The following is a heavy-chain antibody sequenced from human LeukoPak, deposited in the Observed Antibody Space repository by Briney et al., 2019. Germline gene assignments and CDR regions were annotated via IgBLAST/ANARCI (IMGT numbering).Heavy chain of an antibody. CDR1: GYTFINYQ. J-gene: IGHJ6*02. Sequence: SVKVSCRTSGYTFINYQIHWVRQAPGQGLEWMGGIIPIFGTADYAQKFQGRVTITADESTNTAYMELSSLRSEDTAVYYCARLPLRSIAVGYYGMDVWGQGTTVTVSS. D-gene: IGHD6-6*01. CDR2: IIPIFGTA. V-gene: IGHV1-69*13. CDR3: ARLPLRSIAVGYYGMDV.